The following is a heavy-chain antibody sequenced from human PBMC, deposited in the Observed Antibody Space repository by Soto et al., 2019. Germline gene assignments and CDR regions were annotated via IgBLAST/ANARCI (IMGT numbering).Heavy chain of an antibody. J-gene: IGHJ6*02. D-gene: IGHD5-12*01. CDR2: ISSSGSTI. Sequence: GGSLRLSCAASGFTFSSYEMNWVRQAPGKGLEWVSYISSSGSTIYYADSVKGRFTISRDNAKNSLYLQMNSLRAEDTAVYYCARESTVGWLRYYYYGMDVWGQGTTVTVSS. CDR3: ARESTVGWLRYYYYGMDV. V-gene: IGHV3-48*03. CDR1: GFTFSSYE.